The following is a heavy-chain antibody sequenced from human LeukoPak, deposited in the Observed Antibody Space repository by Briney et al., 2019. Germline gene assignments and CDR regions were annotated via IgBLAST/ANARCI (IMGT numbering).Heavy chain of an antibody. J-gene: IGHJ5*02. CDR2: MFNSGST. Sequence: SETLSLTCTVSGVSIRSGSYDWGWIRQPPGKGLEWIGSMFNSGSTYYNPSLKSRVTISVDTSKNEFSLKLSSVTAADTAVYYCARDKTTVTSHIVVWFDPWGQGTLVTVSS. V-gene: IGHV4-39*07. CDR3: ARDKTTVTSHIVVWFDP. CDR1: GVSIRSGSYD. D-gene: IGHD4-17*01.